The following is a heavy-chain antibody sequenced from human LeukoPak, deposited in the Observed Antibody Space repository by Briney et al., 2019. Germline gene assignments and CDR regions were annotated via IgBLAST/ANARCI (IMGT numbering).Heavy chain of an antibody. J-gene: IGHJ4*02. CDR2: ISSSSSYI. CDR1: GFTFSSYS. CDR3: ARDWNYPAYYFDY. D-gene: IGHD1-7*01. Sequence: GGSLRLSCGASGFTFSSYSMNWVRQAPGEGLEWVSSISSSSSYIYYADSVKGRFTISRDNAKNSLYLQMNSLRAEDTAVYYCARDWNYPAYYFDYWGQGTLVTASS. V-gene: IGHV3-21*01.